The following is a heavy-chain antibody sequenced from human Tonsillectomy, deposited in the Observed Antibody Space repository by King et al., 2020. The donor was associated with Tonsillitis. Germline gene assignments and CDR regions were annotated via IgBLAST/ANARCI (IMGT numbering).Heavy chain of an antibody. CDR2: IRSKAYGGTT. V-gene: IGHV3-49*04. J-gene: IGHJ4*02. D-gene: IGHD3-22*01. CDR1: GSTFGDYA. Sequence: DVQLVESGGGLIQPGRSLRLSCIASGSTFGDYAMSWVRQAPGKGLEWVGFIRSKAYGGTTEYAASVKGRFTISRDDSKSIAYLQMNSLKTEDTAVYYCTRGTMINALTWDYWGQGTLVTVSS. CDR3: TRGTMINALTWDY.